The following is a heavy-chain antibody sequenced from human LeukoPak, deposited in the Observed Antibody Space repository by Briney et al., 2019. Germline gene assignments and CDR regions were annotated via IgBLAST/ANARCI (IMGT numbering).Heavy chain of an antibody. D-gene: IGHD3-22*01. CDR1: GGSITNYY. J-gene: IGHJ4*02. V-gene: IGHV4-59*01. CDR3: ARVRYSDSSVLTRKRSYYFDY. CDR2: SYYNGNT. Sequence: PSETLSLTCTVSGGSITNYYWSWIRQPPGKGLEWIGFSYYNGNTNYNPSLKSRVTISVDMSKNQFSLSLRSVTAADTAVYYCARVRYSDSSVLTRKRSYYFDYWGQGTLVTVSS.